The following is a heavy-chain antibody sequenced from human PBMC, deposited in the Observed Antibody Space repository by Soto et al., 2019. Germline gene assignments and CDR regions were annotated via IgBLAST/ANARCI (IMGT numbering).Heavy chain of an antibody. CDR1: GGSIRSYY. D-gene: IGHD5-18*01. CDR2: FYHSGNS. Sequence: PSETLSLTCSVSGGSIRSYYWSWIRQSPEKXLEWIGYFYHSGNSNYNPSLKSRVTISVDTSKNQLSLSLRSVTAADTAVYFCARISSVDPYGYVNGGLDVWGQGTTVTVSS. CDR3: ARISSVDPYGYVNGGLDV. J-gene: IGHJ6*02. V-gene: IGHV4-59*01.